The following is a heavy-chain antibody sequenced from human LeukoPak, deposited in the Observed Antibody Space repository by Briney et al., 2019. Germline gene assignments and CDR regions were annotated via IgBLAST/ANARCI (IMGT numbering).Heavy chain of an antibody. V-gene: IGHV3-23*01. CDR1: GFTFTNYA. D-gene: IGHD6-19*01. J-gene: IGHJ4*02. CDR2: TVGSRPDI. CDR3: ARDVPAVAAPSDY. Sequence: GGSLRLSCAASGFTFTNYAMSWVRQTPGKGLEWVSATVGSRPDIYHADSVKGRFTISRDNSKNTLYLQMNSLRAEDTAVYYCARDVPAVAAPSDYWGQGTLVTVSS.